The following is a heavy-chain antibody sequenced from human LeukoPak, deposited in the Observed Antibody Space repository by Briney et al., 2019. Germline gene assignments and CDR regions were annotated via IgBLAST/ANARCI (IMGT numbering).Heavy chain of an antibody. V-gene: IGHV4-59*01. CDR3: ARGFETGSIDY. CDR1: GGSISSYY. D-gene: IGHD3-9*01. CDR2: IYYSGST. Sequence: SETLSLTCTVSGGSISSYYWSWIRQPPGRGLEWIGYIYYSGSTNYNPSLKSRVTISVVTSKNQFSLKLSSVTAADTAVYYCARGFETGSIDYWGQGTLVTVSS. J-gene: IGHJ4*02.